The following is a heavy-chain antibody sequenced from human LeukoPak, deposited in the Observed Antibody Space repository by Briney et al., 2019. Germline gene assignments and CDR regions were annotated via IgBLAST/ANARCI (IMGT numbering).Heavy chain of an antibody. J-gene: IGHJ4*02. CDR2: IKSKIDGGTT. V-gene: IGHV3-15*01. D-gene: IGHD1-26*01. Sequence: GGSLRLSCAASGFTFSSYAMSWVRQAPGKGLEWVGRIKSKIDGGTTDYAAPVKGRFTISRDDSKNTLYLQMNSLKTEDTAVYYCSTDLRWEQTDFYYWGQGALVTVSS. CDR1: GFTFSSYA. CDR3: STDLRWEQTDFYY.